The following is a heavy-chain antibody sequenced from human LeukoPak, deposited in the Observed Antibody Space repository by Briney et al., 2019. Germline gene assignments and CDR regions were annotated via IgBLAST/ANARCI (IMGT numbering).Heavy chain of an antibody. D-gene: IGHD3-9*01. J-gene: IGHJ6*02. CDR1: GYTFTSYA. CDR2: INTNTGNP. V-gene: IGHV7-4-1*02. CDR3: ARDTGLLRYFDWLATVYYYYGMDV. Sequence: ASVKVSCKASGYTFTSYAMNWVRQAPGQGLEWMGWINTNTGNPTYAQGFTGRFVFSLDTSVSTAYLQISSLKAEDTAVYYCARDTGLLRYFDWLATVYYYYGMDVWGQGTTVTVSS.